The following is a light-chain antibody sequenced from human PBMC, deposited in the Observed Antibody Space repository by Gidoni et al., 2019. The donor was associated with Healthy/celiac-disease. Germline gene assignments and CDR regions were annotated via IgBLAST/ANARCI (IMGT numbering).Light chain of an antibody. J-gene: IGKJ4*01. CDR1: QSLSSN. CDR2: GAS. CDR3: QQYNNWLLLT. V-gene: IGKV3-15*01. Sequence: DIVMTQSPATLSVSPGERATLSCRASQSLSSNLAWYQQKPGQAPRLLIYGASTRATGIPARFSGSGSGTEFTLTISSLQSEDFAVYYCQQYNNWLLLTFGGGTKVEIK.